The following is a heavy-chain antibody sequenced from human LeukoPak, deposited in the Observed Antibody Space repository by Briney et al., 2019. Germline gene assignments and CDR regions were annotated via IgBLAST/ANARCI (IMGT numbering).Heavy chain of an antibody. CDR3: ARDRGWRTSGYYLYHFDY. CDR2: IKHNGGEK. CDR1: GFTFTDYF. J-gene: IGHJ4*02. Sequence: GSLRLSCVASGFTFTDYFMSWVRQAPGKGLEWVASIKHNGGEKYYVDSVKGRFTISRDNAKNSLYLEMSSLRVEDTAVYYCARDRGWRTSGYYLYHFDYWGQEILVTVSS. V-gene: IGHV3-7*01. D-gene: IGHD3-22*01.